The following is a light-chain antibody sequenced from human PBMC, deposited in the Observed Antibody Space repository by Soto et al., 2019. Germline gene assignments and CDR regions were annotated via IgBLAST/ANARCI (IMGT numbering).Light chain of an antibody. CDR2: DAS. CDR3: LQDYDYLWT. Sequence: TQSPATLSLSPGERATLSCRASQSISSWLAWYQQKPGRAPKLLIYDASSLQGGVPSRFSGSGSGTDFTLTISSLQPEDFATYYCLQDYDYLWTFGQGSKVDIK. V-gene: IGKV1-6*01. J-gene: IGKJ1*01. CDR1: QSISSW.